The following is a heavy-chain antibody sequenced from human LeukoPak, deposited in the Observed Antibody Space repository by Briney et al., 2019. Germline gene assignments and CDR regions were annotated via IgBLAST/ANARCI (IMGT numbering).Heavy chain of an antibody. CDR2: IYSGDST. Sequence: PGGSLRLSCAASGLSVSTNSMSWVRRAPGKGLEWVSVIYSGDSTYYGDSVKGRFTISSDKSKNTVYLQMNSLRAEDTAVYYCARGLYTMIRGVIIYWGQGTLVTVSS. CDR3: ARGLYTMIRGVIIY. CDR1: GLSVSTNS. J-gene: IGHJ4*02. D-gene: IGHD3-10*01. V-gene: IGHV3-66*01.